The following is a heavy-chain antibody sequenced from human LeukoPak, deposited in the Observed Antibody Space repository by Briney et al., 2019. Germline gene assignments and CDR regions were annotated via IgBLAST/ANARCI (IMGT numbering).Heavy chain of an antibody. J-gene: IGHJ4*02. Sequence: SETLSLTCTVSGGSISSSSYYWGWIRQPPGKGLEWIGSIYHSGSIYYNPSLKSRVTISVDTSKNQFSLKLSSVTAADTAVYYCARGVARSSKFHFSYYFDYWGQGTLVTVSS. CDR3: ARGVARSSKFHFSYYFDY. CDR1: GGSISSSSYY. D-gene: IGHD6-6*01. V-gene: IGHV4-39*07. CDR2: IYHSGSI.